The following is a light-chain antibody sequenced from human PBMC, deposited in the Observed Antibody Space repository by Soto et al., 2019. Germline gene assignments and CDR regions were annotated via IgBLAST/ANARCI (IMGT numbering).Light chain of an antibody. CDR2: DTS. J-gene: IGKJ3*01. V-gene: IGKV3-11*01. CDR3: QQRSDWPWTFGQATKL. Sequence: DIVLTQSPATLSLSPGERATLSCRASQSVSGYLAWFQQKPGQAPRLLIYDTSNRAPGIAPRFSGRGSGTDFTLTISSLEPVDFAVYYCQQRSDWPWTFGQATKLFGPGTNVDLK. CDR1: QSVSGY.